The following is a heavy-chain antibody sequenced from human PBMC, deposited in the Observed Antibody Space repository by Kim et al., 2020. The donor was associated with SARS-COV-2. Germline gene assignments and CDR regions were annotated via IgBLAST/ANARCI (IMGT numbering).Heavy chain of an antibody. CDR3: AREDIVVVPAIDY. Sequence: NAGSVKGRITTSTDNSKNTLYLQMNSLRAEDTAVYYCAREDIVVVPAIDYWGQGTLVTVSS. V-gene: IGHV3-33*01. D-gene: IGHD2-2*01. J-gene: IGHJ4*02.